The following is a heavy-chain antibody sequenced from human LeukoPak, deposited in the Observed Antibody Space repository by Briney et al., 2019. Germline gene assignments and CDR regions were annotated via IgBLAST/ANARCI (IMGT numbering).Heavy chain of an antibody. D-gene: IGHD4-17*01. CDR2: INHSGST. CDR1: GGSFSGYY. V-gene: IGHV4-34*01. Sequence: SETLSLTCAVYGGSFSGYYWSWIRQPPGKGLEWIGEINHSGSTNYNPSLKSRVTISVDTSKNQFSLKLSSVTAADTAVYYCARSTVTTVDYWGQGTLVTVSS. CDR3: ARSTVTTVDY. J-gene: IGHJ4*02.